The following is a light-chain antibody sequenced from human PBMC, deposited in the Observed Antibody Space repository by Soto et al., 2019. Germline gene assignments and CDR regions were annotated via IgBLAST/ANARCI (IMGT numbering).Light chain of an antibody. Sequence: IQMTQKAYSLSASVGDRVTITWRASQSISSYLNWYQQKPGKDPKLLIYATSSLQSGVPSRFSGSGSGTDFTLTISSLQPEDFATYFCKQSSAFPLTFGGGTKVDI. CDR2: ATS. J-gene: IGKJ4*01. CDR3: KQSSAFPLT. CDR1: QSISSY. V-gene: IGKV1-39*01.